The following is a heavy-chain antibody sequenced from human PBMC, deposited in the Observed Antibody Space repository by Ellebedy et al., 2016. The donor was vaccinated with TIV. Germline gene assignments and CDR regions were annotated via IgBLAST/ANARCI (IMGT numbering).Heavy chain of an antibody. V-gene: IGHV4-59*01. CDR3: ARQQRGYYDSSGYLL. Sequence: MPSETLSLTCTVSGGSISSYYWSWIRQPPGKGLEWIGYIYYSGSTNYNPSLKSRVTISVDTSKNQFSLKLSSVTAADTAVYYCARQQRGYYDSSGYLLWGQGTLVTVSS. D-gene: IGHD3-22*01. J-gene: IGHJ4*02. CDR1: GGSISSYY. CDR2: IYYSGST.